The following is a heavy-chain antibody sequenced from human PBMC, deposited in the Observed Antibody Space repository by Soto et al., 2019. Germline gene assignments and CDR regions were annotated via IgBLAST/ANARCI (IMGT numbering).Heavy chain of an antibody. J-gene: IGHJ5*02. Sequence: QVQLQESGPGLVKPSQTLSLTCTVSGGSISSGGYYWSWIRQHPGKGLEWIGYIYYSGSTYYNPSLKSRXXIXVXXSKNQFSLKLSSVTAADTAVYYCAREGTLVNWFDPWGQGTLVTVSS. CDR3: AREGTLVNWFDP. D-gene: IGHD3-10*01. V-gene: IGHV4-31*03. CDR2: IYYSGST. CDR1: GGSISSGGYY.